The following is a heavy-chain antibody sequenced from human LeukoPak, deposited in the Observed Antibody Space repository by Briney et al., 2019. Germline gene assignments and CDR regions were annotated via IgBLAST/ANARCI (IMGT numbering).Heavy chain of an antibody. Sequence: ASVKVSCKASGYTFPSYGISWVRPAPGQGLEWMGWISAYNGNTNYAQKLQGRVTMTTDTSTSTAYMELRSLRSDDTAVYYCSAAAGLSGDAFDIWGQGTMVTVSS. CDR2: ISAYNGNT. J-gene: IGHJ3*02. CDR1: GYTFPSYG. V-gene: IGHV1-18*01. CDR3: SAAAGLSGDAFDI. D-gene: IGHD6-13*01.